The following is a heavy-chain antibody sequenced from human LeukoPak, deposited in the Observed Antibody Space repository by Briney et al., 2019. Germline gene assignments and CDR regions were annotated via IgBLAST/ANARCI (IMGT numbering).Heavy chain of an antibody. CDR3: AKVRSGSSNWALRIFDN. CDR2: IKQDGSEK. V-gene: IGHV3-7*03. Sequence: PGGSLRLSCAASGFTFSSYWMSWVRQAPGKGLEWVANIKQDGSEKYYVDSVKGRFTISRDNSKNTLYVEMNSLRAEDTALYYCAKVRSGSSNWALRIFDNWGQGPQVPVSS. CDR1: GFTFSSYW. D-gene: IGHD6-13*01. J-gene: IGHJ4*02.